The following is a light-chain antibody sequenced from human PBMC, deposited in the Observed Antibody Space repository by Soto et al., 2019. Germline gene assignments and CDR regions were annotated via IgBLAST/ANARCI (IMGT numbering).Light chain of an antibody. CDR2: AAS. Sequence: DVQTSQSPSALSASVGDRVTITCRASQSISSYLNWYQQKPGKAPKLLIYAASSLQSGVPSRFSGSGSGTDFTLTISSLQPEDVATYYCQKYNSAPPTFGQGTKVDIK. V-gene: IGKV1-39*01. J-gene: IGKJ1*01. CDR3: QKYNSAPPT. CDR1: QSISSY.